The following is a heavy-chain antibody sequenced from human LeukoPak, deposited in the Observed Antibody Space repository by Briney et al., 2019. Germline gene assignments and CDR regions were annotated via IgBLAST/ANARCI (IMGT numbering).Heavy chain of an antibody. Sequence: GGSLRLSCAASGFTFSSYAMHWVRQAPGKGLEWVAVISYDGSNKYYADSVKGRFTISRDNSKNTLYLQMNSLRAEDTAVYYCARDRYDFWSGYYSEAFHYRGQGTLVTVSS. J-gene: IGHJ4*02. V-gene: IGHV3-30*01. D-gene: IGHD3-3*01. CDR2: ISYDGSNK. CDR1: GFTFSSYA. CDR3: ARDRYDFWSGYYSEAFHY.